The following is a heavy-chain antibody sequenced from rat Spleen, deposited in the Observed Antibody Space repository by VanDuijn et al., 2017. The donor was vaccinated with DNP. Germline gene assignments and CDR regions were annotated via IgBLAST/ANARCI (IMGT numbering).Heavy chain of an antibody. D-gene: IGHD1-11*01. CDR3: TTGTTGEAY. V-gene: IGHV5-20*01. J-gene: IGHJ3*01. CDR1: GFTFSNYY. Sequence: EVQLVESGGGLVQPGRSLKLSCAASGFTFSNYYMAWVRQAPTKGLEWVATISYDGSSTYYGDSVKGRFTVSRDNAKSTLYLQMDSLRSEDTATYYCTTGTTGEAYWGQGTLVTVSS. CDR2: ISYDGSST.